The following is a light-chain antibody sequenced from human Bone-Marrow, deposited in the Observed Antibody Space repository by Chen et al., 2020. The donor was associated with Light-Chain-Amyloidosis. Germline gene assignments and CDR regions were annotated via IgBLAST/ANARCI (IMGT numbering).Light chain of an antibody. CDR2: LGS. CDR3: MQGLQTPPT. Sequence: DIVMTQSPLSLPVIPGEPASISCRSSQSLLYSNGHNSLDWYLQKPGQSPQLLIYLGSYRASGVPDRVSGSVSGTDFTLKISKVEADDVGVCYCMQGLQTPPTFGGGPEVEIK. J-gene: IGKJ4*01. V-gene: IGKV2-28*01. CDR1: QSLLYSNGHNS.